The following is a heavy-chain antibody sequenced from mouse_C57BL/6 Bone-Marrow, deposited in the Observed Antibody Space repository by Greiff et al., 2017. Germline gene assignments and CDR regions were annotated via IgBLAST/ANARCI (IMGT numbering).Heavy chain of an antibody. V-gene: IGHV1-18*01. J-gene: IGHJ3*01. Sequence: VQLQQSGPELVKPGASVKIPCKASGYTFTDYNMDWVQQSHGKSLEWIGDINPNNGGTIYNQKFKGKATLTVDKSSSTAYMELRSLTSEDTAVYYCARRSYYSNYVFAYWGQGTLVTVSA. CDR3: ARRSYYSNYVFAY. D-gene: IGHD2-5*01. CDR2: INPNNGGT. CDR1: GYTFTDYN.